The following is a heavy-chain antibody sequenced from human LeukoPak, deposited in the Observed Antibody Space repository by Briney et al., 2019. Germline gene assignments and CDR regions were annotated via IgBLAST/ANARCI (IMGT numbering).Heavy chain of an antibody. D-gene: IGHD3-10*01. CDR3: ARYVVYGSGKYYFDY. CDR1: GGSVSSTTYY. V-gene: IGHV4-39*01. J-gene: IGHJ4*02. CDR2: INYSGST. Sequence: KPSETLSLTCTVSGGSVSSTTYYWSWIRQPPGKGLEWTASINYSGSTYYNPSLKSRVTISVDTSENQFSLKLSSVTAADTAVYYCARYVVYGSGKYYFDYWGQGTLVTVSS.